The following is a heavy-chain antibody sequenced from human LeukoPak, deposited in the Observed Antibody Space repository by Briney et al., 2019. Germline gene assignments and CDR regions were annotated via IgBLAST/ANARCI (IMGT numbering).Heavy chain of an antibody. Sequence: PGGSLRLSCAGSGFTFSRYAMSWVRHVPGKGLEWVSAISGSGGETFSSDSVKSRFTIARDNSKNTLYLQMNNLRAEDTAVYYCAKDRFGSGGPIWFGPRGQGTLVTVSS. J-gene: IGHJ5*02. V-gene: IGHV3-23*01. CDR2: ISGSGGET. CDR3: AKDRFGSGGPIWFGP. CDR1: GFTFSRYA. D-gene: IGHD3-10*01.